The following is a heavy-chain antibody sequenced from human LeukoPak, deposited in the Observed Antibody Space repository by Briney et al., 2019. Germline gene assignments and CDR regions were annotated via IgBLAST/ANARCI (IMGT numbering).Heavy chain of an antibody. CDR3: ARDCSSTCSDAFDI. V-gene: IGHV4-59*01. CDR2: VYYSGST. D-gene: IGHD2-2*01. J-gene: IGHJ3*02. Sequence: PSETLSLTCTVSGGSISSYYWSWIRQPTGKGLEWIGYVYYSGSTNYNPSLKSRVTISVDTSKNQFSLRLSSVTAADTAVYYCARDCSSTCSDAFDIWGQGTMVTVSS. CDR1: GGSISSYY.